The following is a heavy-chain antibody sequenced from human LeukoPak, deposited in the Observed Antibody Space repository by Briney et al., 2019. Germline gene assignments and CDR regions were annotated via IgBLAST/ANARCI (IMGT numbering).Heavy chain of an antibody. CDR3: DRAIVVVVAARGAFDN. V-gene: IGHV4-61*02. CDR2: IYTSGST. Sequence: PSQTMSLTCTVSGGSISSGSYYWSWIRQPAGKGLEWIGRIYTSGSTNYNPSLKSRVTISVDTSKNQFSLKLSSVTAAAEDAYYCDRAIVVVVAARGAFDNWGQGTMVTVSS. J-gene: IGHJ3*02. D-gene: IGHD2-15*01. CDR1: GGSISSGSYY.